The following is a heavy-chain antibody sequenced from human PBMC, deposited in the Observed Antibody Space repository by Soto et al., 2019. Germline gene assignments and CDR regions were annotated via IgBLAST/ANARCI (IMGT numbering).Heavy chain of an antibody. CDR3: AKDPGPYDFWGGYPIVYYYYYGMDV. Sequence: GGSLRLSCAASGFTFSSYGMHWVRQAPGKGLEWVAVISYDGSNKYYADSVKGRFTISRDNSKNTLYLQMNSLRAEDTAVYYCAKDPGPYDFWGGYPIVYYYYYGMDVWGKGTTVTVS. J-gene: IGHJ6*04. CDR1: GFTFSSYG. V-gene: IGHV3-30*18. D-gene: IGHD3-3*01. CDR2: ISYDGSNK.